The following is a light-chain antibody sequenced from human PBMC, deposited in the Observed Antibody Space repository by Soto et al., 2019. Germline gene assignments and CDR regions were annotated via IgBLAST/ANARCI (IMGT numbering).Light chain of an antibody. CDR3: QQRSTS. J-gene: IGKJ5*01. CDR2: DAS. CDR1: QSVSSY. V-gene: IGKV3-11*01. Sequence: EIVLTQSPATLCLSPGETATLSCRASQSVSSYLAWYQQKPGQAPRLLIYDASNRATGIPARFSGSGSGTDFTLTISSLEPEDFAVYYCQQRSTSFGQGTRLEI.